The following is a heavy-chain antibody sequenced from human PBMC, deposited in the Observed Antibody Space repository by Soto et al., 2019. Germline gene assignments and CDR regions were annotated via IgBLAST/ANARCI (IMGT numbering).Heavy chain of an antibody. CDR1: GGSISSGGYY. D-gene: IGHD3-22*01. Sequence: QVQLQETGPGLVKPSQTLSLTCTVPGGSISSGGYYWSWIRQHPGKGLEWIGYIYYSGSTYYNPSLKSRVTISVDTSKNQFSLKLSSVTAADTAVYYCARVGGYYDSSGYYYVLPLIDYWGQGTLVTVSS. CDR2: IYYSGST. J-gene: IGHJ4*02. V-gene: IGHV4-31*03. CDR3: ARVGGYYDSSGYYYVLPLIDY.